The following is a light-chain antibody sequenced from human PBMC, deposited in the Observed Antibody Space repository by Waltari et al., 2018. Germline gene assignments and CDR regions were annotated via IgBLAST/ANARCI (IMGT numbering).Light chain of an antibody. CDR1: SSALGGFNY. V-gene: IGLV2-14*03. J-gene: IGLJ3*02. CDR3: SSYTSSSTRV. Sequence: SALTQPAPVSGSPGPSSTISCPGTSSALGGFNYVSWYQQHPGKAPKLMIYDITNRPSGVSHRFSGSRSGNTASLTISGLQAEDEADYYCSSYTSSSTRVFGGGTKLTVL. CDR2: DIT.